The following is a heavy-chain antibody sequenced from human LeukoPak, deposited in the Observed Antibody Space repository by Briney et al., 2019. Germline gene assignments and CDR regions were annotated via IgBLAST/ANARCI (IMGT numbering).Heavy chain of an antibody. CDR2: IYYSGST. V-gene: IGHV4-31*02. J-gene: IGHJ4*02. D-gene: IGHD3-10*01. Sequence: LRLSCAASGFTFSSNYMSWIRQHPGKGLEWIGYIYYSGSTYYSPSLKSRLTISVDTSKNQFSLKLSSVTAADTAVYYCARVFGLYSFDSWGQGTLVTVSS. CDR3: ARVFGLYSFDS. CDR1: GFTFSSNY.